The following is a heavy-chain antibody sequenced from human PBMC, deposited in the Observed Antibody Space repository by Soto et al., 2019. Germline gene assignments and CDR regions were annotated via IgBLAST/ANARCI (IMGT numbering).Heavy chain of an antibody. J-gene: IGHJ6*02. CDR1: GFTFSSYG. V-gene: IGHV3-30*18. Sequence: QVQLVESGGGVVQPGRSLRLSCAASGFTFSSYGMHWVRQAPGKGLEWVAVISYDGSNKYYADSVKGRFTISRDNSKNTLYLQMNSLRAEDTAVYYCAKAPNYYDSWGGMDVWGQGTTVTVSS. D-gene: IGHD3-22*01. CDR2: ISYDGSNK. CDR3: AKAPNYYDSWGGMDV.